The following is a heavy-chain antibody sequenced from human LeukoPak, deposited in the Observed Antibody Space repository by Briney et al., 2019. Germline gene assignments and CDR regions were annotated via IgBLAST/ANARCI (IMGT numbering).Heavy chain of an antibody. Sequence: SGGSLRLSCAASGFTFSSYGMHWVRQAPGKGLEWVSGINWNGGSTGYADSVKGRFTISRDNAKNSLYLQMNSLRSDDTAVYYCARGTGYSSGWHSKGWVDYWGQGTLVTVSS. D-gene: IGHD6-19*01. CDR1: GFTFSSYG. CDR2: INWNGGST. CDR3: ARGTGYSSGWHSKGWVDY. V-gene: IGHV3-20*04. J-gene: IGHJ4*02.